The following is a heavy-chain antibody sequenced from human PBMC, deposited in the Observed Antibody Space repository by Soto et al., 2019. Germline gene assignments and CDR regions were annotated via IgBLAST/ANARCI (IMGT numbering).Heavy chain of an antibody. CDR3: AKDSSISSYSCSYMDD. D-gene: IGHD6-6*01. CDR2: IDGSGGGK. CDR1: GFTFNNYA. J-gene: IGHJ6*03. Sequence: EVQLLESGGGSIQPGGSLRLSCAASGFTFNNYAMSWVRQAPGKGLEWVSGIDGSGGGKFYADSVKGRFAISRDNSKNTLYLQMDGLRAEDTAEYYCAKDSSISSYSCSYMDDWGKGTSVTVSS. V-gene: IGHV3-23*01.